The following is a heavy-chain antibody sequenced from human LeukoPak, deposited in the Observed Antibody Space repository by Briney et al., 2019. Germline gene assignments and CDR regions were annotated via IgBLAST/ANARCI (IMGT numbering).Heavy chain of an antibody. CDR3: ARSVDSPSYYFDY. V-gene: IGHV4-31*03. CDR1: GGSISSGGYY. D-gene: IGHD5-18*01. J-gene: IGHJ4*02. Sequence: PSQTLSLTCTVSGGSISSGGYYWSWIRQHPGKGLEWIGYIYYSGSTYYNPSLKSRVTISVDTSKNQFSLKLSSVTAAGTAVYYCARSVDSPSYYFDYWGQGTLVTVSS. CDR2: IYYSGST.